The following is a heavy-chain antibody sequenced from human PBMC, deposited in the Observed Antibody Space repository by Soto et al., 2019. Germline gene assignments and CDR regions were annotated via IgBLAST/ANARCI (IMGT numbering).Heavy chain of an antibody. CDR1: GFTFSSYA. Sequence: GGSLRLSCAASGFTFSSYAMSWVRLAPGKGLEWVSAISGSGTNTYYADSVKGRFTISRDNSKNTLYLQMNSLRAEDTAVYYCAKGLLPSGPYYYNMDVWGQGTTVTVSS. CDR3: AKGLLPSGPYYYNMDV. CDR2: ISGSGTNT. V-gene: IGHV3-23*01. J-gene: IGHJ6*02. D-gene: IGHD3-10*01.